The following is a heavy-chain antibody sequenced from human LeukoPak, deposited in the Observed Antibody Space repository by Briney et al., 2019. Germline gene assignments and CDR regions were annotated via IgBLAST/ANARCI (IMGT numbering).Heavy chain of an antibody. CDR3: AKRSRDGYNSPHDF. V-gene: IGHV3-23*01. CDR2: LTSSDGRT. J-gene: IGHJ4*02. Sequence: GGSLRLSCAASGFTVSSNYMSWVRQAPGKGLEWVSGLTSSDGRTYYADSVQGRFTISKDNSKNMLYLIMNSLRAEDTAVYYCAKRSRDGYNSPHDFWGQGTLVTVSS. CDR1: GFTVSSNY. D-gene: IGHD5-24*01.